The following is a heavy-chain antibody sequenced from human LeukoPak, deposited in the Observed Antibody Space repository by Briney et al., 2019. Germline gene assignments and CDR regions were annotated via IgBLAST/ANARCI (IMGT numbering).Heavy chain of an antibody. D-gene: IGHD1-26*01. Sequence: GGSLRLSCAASGFTFDDYAMHWVRQAPGKGLEWVSGISWNSGSIGYADSVKGRFTISRDNAKNSLYLQMNSLRAEDTALYYCAKGGDHSGSDFLSFYYTNVWSKSTTVT. V-gene: IGHV3-9*01. J-gene: IGHJ6*03. CDR2: ISWNSGSI. CDR3: AKGGDHSGSDFLSFYYTNV. CDR1: GFTFDDYA.